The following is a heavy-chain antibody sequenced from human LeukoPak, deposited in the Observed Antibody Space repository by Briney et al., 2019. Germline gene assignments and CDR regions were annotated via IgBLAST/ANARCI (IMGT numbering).Heavy chain of an antibody. CDR2: IWPGDSDT. CDR1: GYLFPNYW. CDR3: ARQTTNFYGSGSYVY. V-gene: IGHV5-51*01. Sequence: GESLKISCKGSGYLFPNYWIAWVRQMPGKGQEWMGIIWPGDSDTRYNPSFQGRVIITVDKSITTAYLQWSSLKASDTAIYYCARQTTNFYGSGSYVYWGQGTLVTVSS. J-gene: IGHJ4*02. D-gene: IGHD3-10*01.